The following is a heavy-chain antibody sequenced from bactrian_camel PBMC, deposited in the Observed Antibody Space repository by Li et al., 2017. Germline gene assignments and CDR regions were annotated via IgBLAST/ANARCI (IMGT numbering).Heavy chain of an antibody. Sequence: VQLVESGGGSVKAGGSLRLSCAASGFPFSVYDMSWVRQAPGKGLEWVSGITASGGSTFYADSVKGRFTISRDNAKNTVYLQMNSLEPEDTAVYYCVRPERPLFARGNDCWGQGTQVTVS. CDR1: GFPFSVYD. V-gene: IGHV3S40*01. CDR2: ITASGGST. J-gene: IGHJ4*01. CDR3: VRPERPLFARGNDC.